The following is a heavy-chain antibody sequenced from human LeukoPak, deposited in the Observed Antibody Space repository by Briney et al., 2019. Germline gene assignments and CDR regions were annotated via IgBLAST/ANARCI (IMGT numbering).Heavy chain of an antibody. CDR3: ARSLLRWYTDY. Sequence: SETLSLTCTVSGGSISSSSYYWGWNRQPPGKGLEWIGSIYYSGSTYYNPSLKSRVTISVDTSKNQFSLKLSSVTAADTAVYYCARSLLRWYTDYWGQRTLVTVSS. V-gene: IGHV4-39*01. CDR2: IYYSGST. D-gene: IGHD4-23*01. CDR1: GGSISSSSYY. J-gene: IGHJ4*02.